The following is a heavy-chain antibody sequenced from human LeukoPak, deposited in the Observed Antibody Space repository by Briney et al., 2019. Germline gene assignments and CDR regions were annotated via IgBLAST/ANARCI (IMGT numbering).Heavy chain of an antibody. CDR3: AKVDEGATPFDY. J-gene: IGHJ4*02. D-gene: IGHD1-26*01. V-gene: IGHV3-33*06. CDR2: IWYDGSKM. CDR1: GFHLNVYG. Sequence: GGSLRLSCVTSGFHLNVYGMHWVRQAPGKGLEWVAVIWYDGSKMYYSDSVKGRFTISRDDSKNTLYLQMNSLRAEDTAVYYCAKVDEGATPFDYWGQGTLVTVSS.